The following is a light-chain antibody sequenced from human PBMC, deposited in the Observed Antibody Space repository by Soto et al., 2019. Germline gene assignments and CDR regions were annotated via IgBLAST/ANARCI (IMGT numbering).Light chain of an antibody. CDR1: QTINTW. CDR3: QHYNSYSEA. J-gene: IGKJ1*01. CDR2: KAS. V-gene: IGKV1-5*03. Sequence: DIQMTQSPSTLSASVGDRVTIACRASQTINTWLAWYQQKPGKPPKLLIYKASTLKSGVPSRFSGSGSGTEFTLTISSLQPDDFATYYCQHYNSYSEAFGQGTKVDNK.